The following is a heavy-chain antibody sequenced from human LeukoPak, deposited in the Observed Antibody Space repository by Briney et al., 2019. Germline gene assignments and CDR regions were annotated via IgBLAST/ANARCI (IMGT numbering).Heavy chain of an antibody. CDR2: ISSSGSTI. D-gene: IGHD2-2*01. CDR1: GLTFSSYE. V-gene: IGHV3-48*03. CDR3: ARDERGYCSSTSCYPAGMDV. J-gene: IGHJ6*04. Sequence: GGSLRLSCAASGLTFSSYEMNWVRQAPGKGLEWVSYISSSGSTIYYADSVKGRFTISRDNAKNSLYLQMNSLRAEDTAVYYCARDERGYCSSTSCYPAGMDVWGKGTTVTVSS.